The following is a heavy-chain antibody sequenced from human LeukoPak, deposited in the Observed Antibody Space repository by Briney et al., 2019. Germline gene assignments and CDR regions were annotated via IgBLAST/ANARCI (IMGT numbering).Heavy chain of an antibody. CDR3: AKDWGGYCTGGSCYSARWFDP. D-gene: IGHD2-15*01. Sequence: PSETLSLTCTVSGGSISSSSYYWGWIRQPPGKGLEWIGTIYYIGSTYYNPSLKSRVTISVDTSKNQFSLKLSSLTAADTAVYYCAKDWGGYCTGGSCYSARWFDPWGQGTLVTVSS. J-gene: IGHJ5*02. CDR1: GGSISSSSYY. CDR2: IYYIGST. V-gene: IGHV4-39*07.